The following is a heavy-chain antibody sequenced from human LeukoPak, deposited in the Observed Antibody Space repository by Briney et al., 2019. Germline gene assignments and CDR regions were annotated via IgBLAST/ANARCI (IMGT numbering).Heavy chain of an antibody. Sequence: PGGSLRLSCAASGFTLSTYEMNWVRQASGKGLDWVSYITTSGSTMSYADSVKGRFTISRDNAKNSLYLQMNGLRAEDTAVYYCARRDFYDTTGYLFDYWGQGTLVTVSS. J-gene: IGHJ4*02. CDR2: ITTSGSTM. V-gene: IGHV3-48*03. CDR3: ARRDFYDTTGYLFDY. D-gene: IGHD3-22*01. CDR1: GFTLSTYE.